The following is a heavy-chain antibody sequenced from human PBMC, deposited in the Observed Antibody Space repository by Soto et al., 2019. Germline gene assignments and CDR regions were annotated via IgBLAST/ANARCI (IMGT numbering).Heavy chain of an antibody. Sequence: GGSLRLSCAASGFSFSDCGMHWVRQAPGKGLEWVAVISYDGSNKYYADSVKGRFTISRDNSKNTLYLQMNTLRVEDTALYYYASASSHRRPYRYDYRNYYYYGMDVWGQGTTVTVSS. CDR2: ISYDGSNK. D-gene: IGHD5-18*01. J-gene: IGHJ6*02. V-gene: IGHV3-30*03. CDR1: GFSFSDCG. CDR3: ASASSHRRPYRYDYRNYYYYGMDV.